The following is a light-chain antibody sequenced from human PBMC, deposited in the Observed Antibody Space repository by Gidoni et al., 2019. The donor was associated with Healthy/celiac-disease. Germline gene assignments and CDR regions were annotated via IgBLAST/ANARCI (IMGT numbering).Light chain of an antibody. CDR2: GAS. CDR3: QQYNNWPPWT. Sequence: EIVMKQSPATLSVSPGERATHSCRASQSVSSNLAWYQQKPGQAPRLLIYGASTRATGIPARFSGSGSGTEFTLTISSLQSEDFAVYYCQQYNNWPPWTFXXXTRVEIK. CDR1: QSVSSN. J-gene: IGKJ1*01. V-gene: IGKV3-15*01.